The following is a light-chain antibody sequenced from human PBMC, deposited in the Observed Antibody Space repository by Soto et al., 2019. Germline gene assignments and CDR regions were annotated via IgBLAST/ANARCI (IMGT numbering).Light chain of an antibody. CDR2: VGS. CDR1: SSDVGSYNL. Sequence: QSALTQPASVSGSPGQSITISCTGTSSDVGSYNLVSWYQQHPGKAPKLMIYVGSKRPSGISNRFSGSKSGNTASLTISGLQAEDEAEYYCCSYADSSRIYVFGSGTKVTVL. CDR3: CSYADSSRIYV. V-gene: IGLV2-23*01. J-gene: IGLJ1*01.